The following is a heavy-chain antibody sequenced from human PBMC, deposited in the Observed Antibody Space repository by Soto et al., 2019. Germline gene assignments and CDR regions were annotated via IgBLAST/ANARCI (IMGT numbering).Heavy chain of an antibody. D-gene: IGHD6-13*01. Sequence: GGSLRLSCAASGFTFTSYTMNWVRQAPGKGLEWVSSISSSSDYIYYADSMKGRVTISRDNARNSLFLDMNSLTGEDTAVYYCARARVYATGPLDFWGQGTLVTVSS. CDR2: ISSSSDYI. V-gene: IGHV3-21*06. CDR3: ARARVYATGPLDF. CDR1: GFTFTSYT. J-gene: IGHJ4*02.